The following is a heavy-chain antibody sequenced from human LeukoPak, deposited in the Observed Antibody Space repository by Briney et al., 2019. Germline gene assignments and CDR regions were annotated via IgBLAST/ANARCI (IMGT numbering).Heavy chain of an antibody. Sequence: GGSLRLSCAASGLTFSDYWTHWVRQVPGKGPVWVARFNSDGSWITYADSVKGRFTISRDNAKNTLYLQMNSLRAEDTAVYYCVRSAFLTTEFYFDYWGQGTLVTVSS. CDR2: FNSDGSWI. CDR1: GLTFSDYW. V-gene: IGHV3-74*01. CDR3: VRSAFLTTEFYFDY. J-gene: IGHJ4*02. D-gene: IGHD4-11*01.